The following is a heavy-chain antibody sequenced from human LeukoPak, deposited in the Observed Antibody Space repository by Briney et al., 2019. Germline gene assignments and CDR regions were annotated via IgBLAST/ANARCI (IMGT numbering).Heavy chain of an antibody. V-gene: IGHV3-7*04. CDR3: ARGDTQSKYRQFDS. CDR1: GFTFDTYW. D-gene: IGHD3-16*02. CDR2: IKQDGSEK. Sequence: GGSLRLSCAASGFTFDTYWMSWVRQAPGKGLEWVANIKQDGSEKDYVDSVKGRFTISRDNAKDSLYLQMNSLRAEDTGVYYCARGDTQSKYRQFDSWGQGSLVIVSS. J-gene: IGHJ4*02.